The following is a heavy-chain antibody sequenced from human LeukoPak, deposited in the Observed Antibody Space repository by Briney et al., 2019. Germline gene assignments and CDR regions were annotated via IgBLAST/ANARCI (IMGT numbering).Heavy chain of an antibody. D-gene: IGHD1-26*01. V-gene: IGHV5-51*01. CDR3: ARPLQGIVGATGFDY. J-gene: IGHJ4*02. CDR2: VYPSDSDT. CDR1: EYSFATYW. Sequence: GESLKISCQGSEYSFATYWIAWLRQMPGKGLEWMGIVYPSDSDTRYSPSFQGQVTISADKSIKTAYLQWSSLKASDTAMYYCARPLQGIVGATGFDYWGQGTLVTVSS.